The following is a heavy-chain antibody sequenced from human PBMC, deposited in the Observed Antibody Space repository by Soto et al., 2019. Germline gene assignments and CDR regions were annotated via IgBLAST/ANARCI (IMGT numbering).Heavy chain of an antibody. CDR3: ARGENPPAYYYYYYMDV. CDR1: GFTFSSYG. CDR2: IWYDGSNK. J-gene: IGHJ6*03. Sequence: GGSLRLSCAASGFTFSSYGMHWVRQAPGKGLEWVAVIWYDGSNKYYADSVKGRFTISRDNSKDTLYLQMNSLRAEDTAVYYCARGENPPAYYYYYYMDVWGKGTTVTVSS. V-gene: IGHV3-33*01.